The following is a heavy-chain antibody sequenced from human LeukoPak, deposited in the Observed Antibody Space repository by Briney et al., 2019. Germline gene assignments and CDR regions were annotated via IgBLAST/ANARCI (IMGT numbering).Heavy chain of an antibody. Sequence: SETLSLTCTVSGYSISSGYYWSWIRQSPGKGLEWIGETYHSGSTNYNSSLKSRVTISLDTSKNQFSLKLSSVTAADTAVYYCARGRRIVVVLGATRTHRDYYMDVWGKGTTVTVSS. V-gene: IGHV4-38-2*02. CDR1: GYSISSGYY. CDR3: ARGRRIVVVLGATRTHRDYYMDV. J-gene: IGHJ6*03. D-gene: IGHD2-15*01. CDR2: TYHSGST.